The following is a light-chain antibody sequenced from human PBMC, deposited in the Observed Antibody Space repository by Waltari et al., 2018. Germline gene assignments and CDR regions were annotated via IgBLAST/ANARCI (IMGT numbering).Light chain of an antibody. V-gene: IGLV1-44*01. J-gene: IGLJ2*01. CDR2: SNN. CDR1: SSNIGRKS. Sequence: QSVLTQPPSVSGPPGQRVSISCSGSSSNIGRKSVNWYHQVPGTAPKLLIYSNNQRPSGVPDRFSGSKSGTSASLAISGLQSEDEADYYCATWDDSLNGLFGGGTKLTVL. CDR3: ATWDDSLNGL.